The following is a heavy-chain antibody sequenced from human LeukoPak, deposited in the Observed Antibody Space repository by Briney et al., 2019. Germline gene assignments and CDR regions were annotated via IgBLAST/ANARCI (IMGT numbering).Heavy chain of an antibody. D-gene: IGHD2-2*01. J-gene: IGHJ4*02. Sequence: SETLSLTCTASGGSISSGGYYWSWIRQPPGKGLEWIGYIYHSGSTYYNPSLKSRVTISVDRSKNQSSLKLSSVTAADTAVYYCARVYQLLPFFDYWGQGTLVTVSS. V-gene: IGHV4-30-2*01. CDR2: IYHSGST. CDR1: GGSISSGGYY. CDR3: ARVYQLLPFFDY.